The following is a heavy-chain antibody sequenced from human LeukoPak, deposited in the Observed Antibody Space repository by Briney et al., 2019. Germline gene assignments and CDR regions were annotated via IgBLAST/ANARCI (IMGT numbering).Heavy chain of an antibody. CDR3: ARDFGDYYDSTENY. V-gene: IGHV1-18*01. CDR2: ISPYNGNT. Sequence: ASVKVSGKASGYTFTSSGITWVRQAPGQGLEWMGWISPYNGNTNYAQKLQGRVTMTTDTSTSTAYMELRNLRPDDTAVYYCARDFGDYYDSTENYWGQGTLVTVSS. CDR1: GYTFTSSG. D-gene: IGHD3-22*01. J-gene: IGHJ4*02.